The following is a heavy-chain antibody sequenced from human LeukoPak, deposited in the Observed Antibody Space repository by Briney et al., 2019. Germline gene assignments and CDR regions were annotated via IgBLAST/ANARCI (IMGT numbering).Heavy chain of an antibody. J-gene: IGHJ4*02. CDR2: IYYSGGS. CDR1: GGSLSGYC. CDR3: ASGGERGFSYGFET. V-gene: IGHV4-59*01. D-gene: IGHD5-18*01. Sequence: SETLSLTCGVSGGSLSGYCWTWIRQSPGKGLEWIGYIYYSGGSKYSPSLKSRVSVSVDMSQNQVSLTLTSVTAADTAVYYCASGGERGFSYGFETWGQGTLVTVSS.